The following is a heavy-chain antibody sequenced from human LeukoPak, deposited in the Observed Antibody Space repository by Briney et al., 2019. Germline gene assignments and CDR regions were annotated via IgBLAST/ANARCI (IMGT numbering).Heavy chain of an antibody. CDR1: GFTFSSYG. V-gene: IGHV3-30*02. J-gene: IGHJ6*03. D-gene: IGHD3-3*01. Sequence: GGSLRLSCAASGFTFSSYGMHWVRQAPGKGLEWVAFIWYDGSNKYYTDSVKGRFTISRDNSKDTLHLKMNSLRAEDTAMYYCAKNSGGYDFWSAYYRYYYYMDVWGKGTTVTVSS. CDR3: AKNSGGYDFWSAYYRYYYYMDV. CDR2: IWYDGSNK.